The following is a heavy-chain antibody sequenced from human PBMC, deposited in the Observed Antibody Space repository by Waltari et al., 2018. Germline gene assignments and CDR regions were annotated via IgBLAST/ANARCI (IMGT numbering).Heavy chain of an antibody. V-gene: IGHV3-73*02. CDR2: IRSKANSYAT. CDR1: GFTFSGSA. CDR3: TRPRYDYIWGSYRLDY. Sequence: EVQLVESGGGLVQPGGSLKLSCAASGFTFSGSAMHWVRQASGKGLEWVGRIRSKANSYATAYAASVKGRFTISRDDSKNTAYLQMNSLKTEDTAVYYCTRPRYDYIWGSYRLDYWGQGTLVTVSS. D-gene: IGHD3-16*02. J-gene: IGHJ4*02.